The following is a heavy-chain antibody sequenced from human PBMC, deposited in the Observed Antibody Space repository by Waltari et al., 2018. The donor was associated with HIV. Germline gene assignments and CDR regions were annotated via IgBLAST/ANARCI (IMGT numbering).Heavy chain of an antibody. V-gene: IGHV4-30-4*01. CDR1: GGSISSGDYY. D-gene: IGHD3-3*01. CDR2: IYYSGST. Sequence: QVQLQESGPGLVQPSQPLSLTCTVSGGSISSGDYYWIWIRQPPGKGLEWIGYIYYSGSTYYNPSLKSRVTISVDTSKNQFSLKLSSVTAADTAVYYCARDCCDFWSGYSRHYYYGMDVWGQGTTVTVSS. J-gene: IGHJ6*02. CDR3: ARDCCDFWSGYSRHYYYGMDV.